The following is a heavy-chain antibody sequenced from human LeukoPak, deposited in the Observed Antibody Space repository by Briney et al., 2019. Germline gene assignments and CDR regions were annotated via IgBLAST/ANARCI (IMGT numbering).Heavy chain of an antibody. CDR1: GGSLSSYY. D-gene: IGHD6-19*01. CDR2: IYYSGST. V-gene: IGHV4-59*01. J-gene: IGHJ4*02. CDR3: ARVSSGWSFGGGYFDY. Sequence: SETLSLTCTVSGGSLSSYYWIWTRQPPGKGLEWIGYIYYSGSTNYNPSLKSRVTISVDTSKNQFSLKLSSVTAADTAVYYCARVSSGWSFGGGYFDYWGQGTLVTVSS.